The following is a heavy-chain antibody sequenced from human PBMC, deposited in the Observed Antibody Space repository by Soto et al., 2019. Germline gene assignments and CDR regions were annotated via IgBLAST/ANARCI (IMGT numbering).Heavy chain of an antibody. Sequence: PSETLSLTCTVSGGSISSGGYYWSWIRQHPGKGLEWIGYIYYSGSTYYNPSLKSRVTISVDTSKNQFSLKLSSVTAADTAVYYCARDSGSSSALYYMDGWGKGTTVTVSS. V-gene: IGHV4-31*03. J-gene: IGHJ6*03. CDR3: ARDSGSSSALYYMDG. CDR1: GGSISSGGYY. CDR2: IYYSGST. D-gene: IGHD2-15*01.